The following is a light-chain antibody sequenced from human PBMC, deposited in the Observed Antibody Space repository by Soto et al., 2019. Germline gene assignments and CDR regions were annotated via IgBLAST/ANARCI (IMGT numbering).Light chain of an antibody. J-gene: IGKJ1*01. Sequence: DIQMTQPPSSLSASVGDRVTITCRASQSLSSYLTWYQQKPGKAPKLLIYAASSLQGGVPSRFSGSGSGPDFTLTIISLQPDDCASDSCQQSFSTPCTFGKGTNVDIK. CDR1: QSLSSY. V-gene: IGKV1-39*01. CDR3: QQSFSTPCT. CDR2: AAS.